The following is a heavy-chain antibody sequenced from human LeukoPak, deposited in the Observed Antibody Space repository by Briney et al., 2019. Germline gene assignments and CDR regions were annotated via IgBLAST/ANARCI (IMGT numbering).Heavy chain of an antibody. J-gene: IGHJ6*02. Sequence: PGGSLRLSCTASGFMFSDSPMHWVRQAPGKGLQWVARIRSKSNNYVTVYGASVKGRFTISRDDSKNMLYLQMNSLKAEDTAVYYCTGTIRGANFYGMNAWGQGTTVTVSS. D-gene: IGHD3-10*01. CDR2: IRSKSNNYVT. CDR3: TGTIRGANFYGMNA. V-gene: IGHV3-73*01. CDR1: GFMFSDSP.